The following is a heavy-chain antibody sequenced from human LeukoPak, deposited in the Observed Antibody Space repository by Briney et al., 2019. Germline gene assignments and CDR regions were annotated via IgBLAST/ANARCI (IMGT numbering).Heavy chain of an antibody. CDR3: ARDHSGYDNFDY. J-gene: IGHJ4*02. CDR2: IYTSGST. D-gene: IGHD5-12*01. Sequence: KPSETLSLTCTVSGGSISSGSYYWSWIRQPAGKGLEWIGRIYTSGSTNYNPSLKSRVTISVDTSKNQFSLKLSSVTAADTAVYYCARDHSGYDNFDYWGQGTLVTVSS. V-gene: IGHV4-61*02. CDR1: GGSISSGSYY.